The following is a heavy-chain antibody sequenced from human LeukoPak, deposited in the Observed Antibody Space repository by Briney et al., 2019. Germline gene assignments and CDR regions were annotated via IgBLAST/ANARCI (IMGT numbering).Heavy chain of an antibody. D-gene: IGHD3-22*01. V-gene: IGHV3-21*01. J-gene: IGHJ4*02. CDR2: ISSSSTYI. CDR3: ARAGSGDSSGYYRLFDY. CDR1: GFTFSSYS. Sequence: PGGSLRLSCAASGFTFSSYSMNWVCQAPGKGLEWVSSISSSSTYIYYADSVKGRFTISRDNAKNSLYLQMNRLRAEDTAVYYCARAGSGDSSGYYRLFDYWGQGTLVTVSS.